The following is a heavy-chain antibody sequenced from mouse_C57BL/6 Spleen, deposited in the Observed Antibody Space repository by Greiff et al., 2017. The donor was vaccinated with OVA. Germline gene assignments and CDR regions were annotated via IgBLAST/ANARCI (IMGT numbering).Heavy chain of an antibody. CDR3: ARIGDFYAMDY. Sequence: EVQLQQSGPELVKPGASVMISCKASGYTFTDYYMNWVKQSHGKSLEWIGDINPNNGGTSYNQKFKGKATLTVDKSSSTAYMGLRSLTSEDSAVYYCARIGDFYAMDYWGQGTSVTVSS. V-gene: IGHV1-26*01. CDR2: INPNNGGT. D-gene: IGHD2-14*01. J-gene: IGHJ4*01. CDR1: GYTFTDYY.